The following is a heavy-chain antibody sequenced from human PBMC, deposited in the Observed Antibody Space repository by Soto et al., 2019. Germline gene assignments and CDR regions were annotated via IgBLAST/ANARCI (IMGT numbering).Heavy chain of an antibody. Sequence: EVQLVESGGGLVQPGRSLRLSCAASGFTFDDYAMHWVRQAPGKGLEWVSGISWNSGSIGYADSVKGRFTISRDNAKNSMYLQMNSLRAEDTALYYCAKGNIAVAVGARGMDVWGQVTTVTVSS. CDR3: AKGNIAVAVGARGMDV. CDR1: GFTFDDYA. V-gene: IGHV3-9*01. D-gene: IGHD6-19*01. J-gene: IGHJ6*02. CDR2: ISWNSGSI.